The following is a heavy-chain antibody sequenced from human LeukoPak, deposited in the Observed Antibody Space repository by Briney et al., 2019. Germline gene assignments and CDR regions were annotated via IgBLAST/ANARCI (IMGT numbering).Heavy chain of an antibody. D-gene: IGHD2-15*01. J-gene: IGHJ5*02. Sequence: GGSLRLSGVASGFTFSNYAMTWVRQAPGKGLELVSGIWGADDKTVYGDAVKGRFTISRANSKNRLYLQMNSLRADDTAVYYCAKTQGYYDAWGQGALVTVSS. CDR2: IWGADDKT. CDR1: GFTFSNYA. V-gene: IGHV3-23*01. CDR3: AKTQGYYDA.